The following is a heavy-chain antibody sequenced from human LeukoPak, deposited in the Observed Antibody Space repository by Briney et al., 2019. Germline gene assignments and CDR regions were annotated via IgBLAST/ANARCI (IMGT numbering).Heavy chain of an antibody. CDR2: IGTASDT. CDR3: ARGPPRGKYYYMDV. V-gene: IGHV3-13*01. Sequence: GGSLRLSCAASGFTFSSFDMHWVRHPTGQGLEWVSTIGTASDTYYPGSVEGRFPLSRDNAKNSLYLQMNSLTAGDTAVYYCARGPPRGKYYYMDVWGKGTTVTVSS. CDR1: GFTFSSFD. J-gene: IGHJ6*03. D-gene: IGHD1-1*01.